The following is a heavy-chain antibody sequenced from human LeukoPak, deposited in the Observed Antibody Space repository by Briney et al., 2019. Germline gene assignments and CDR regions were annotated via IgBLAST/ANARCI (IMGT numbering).Heavy chain of an antibody. J-gene: IGHJ5*02. CDR3: ARGHITMVRGVIIGWFDP. D-gene: IGHD3-10*01. Sequence: GASVKVSCKASGYTFTSHFMHWMRQAPGQGLEWMGIINPSGGSTSCAQKFQGRLTMTRDMSTSTVYMELSSLRSEDTAVYYCARGHITMVRGVIIGWFDPWGQGTLVTVSS. V-gene: IGHV1-46*01. CDR1: GYTFTSHF. CDR2: INPSGGST.